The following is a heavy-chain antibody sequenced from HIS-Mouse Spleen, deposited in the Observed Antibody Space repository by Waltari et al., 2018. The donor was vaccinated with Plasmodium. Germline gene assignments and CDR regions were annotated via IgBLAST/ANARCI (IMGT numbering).Heavy chain of an antibody. CDR1: GGSFSGYY. Sequence: QVQLQQWCAGLLKPSETLSLTCAVYGGSFSGYYWSWIRQPPGKGREWIGEINHSGSTNYNPSLKSRVTISVDTSKNQFSLKLSSVTAADTAVYYCARGRVLGTSSGYFDLWGRGTLVTVSS. J-gene: IGHJ2*01. CDR2: INHSGST. D-gene: IGHD3-10*01. CDR3: ARGRVLGTSSGYFDL. V-gene: IGHV4-34*01.